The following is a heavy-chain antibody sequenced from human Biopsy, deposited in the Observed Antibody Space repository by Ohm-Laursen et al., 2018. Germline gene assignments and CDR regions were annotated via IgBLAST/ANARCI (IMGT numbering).Heavy chain of an antibody. D-gene: IGHD4-23*01. J-gene: IGHJ2*01. CDR1: GGSVSRGGFY. Sequence: TLSLTCTVSGGSVSRGGFYWSWIRQPPGKGLEWIGYIYYSGTTYYNPSLKSLVTISVDTSKNQFSLKLNSVTAADTAVYYCARRPYGGTRYWYFDLWGRGTLVTVSS. V-gene: IGHV4-31*01. CDR3: ARRPYGGTRYWYFDL. CDR2: IYYSGTT.